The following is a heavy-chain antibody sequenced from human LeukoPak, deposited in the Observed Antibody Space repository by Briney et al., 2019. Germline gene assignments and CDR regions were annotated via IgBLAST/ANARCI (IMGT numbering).Heavy chain of an antibody. V-gene: IGHV4-34*01. CDR2: INHSGST. CDR3: ARAQSKGRQQLDY. Sequence: SETLSLTCAVYGGSFSGYYWSWIRQPPGKGLECIGEINHSGSTNYNPSLKSRVTISVDTSKNQFSLKLSSVTAADTAVYYCARAQSKGRQQLDYWGQGTLVTVSS. J-gene: IGHJ4*02. CDR1: GGSFSGYY. D-gene: IGHD6-13*01.